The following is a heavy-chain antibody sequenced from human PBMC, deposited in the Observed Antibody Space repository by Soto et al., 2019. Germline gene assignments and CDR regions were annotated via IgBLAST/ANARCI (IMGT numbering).Heavy chain of an antibody. V-gene: IGHV4-61*01. CDR1: GGSVSSGSYY. CDR3: ARAEGGGSYYWFDP. J-gene: IGHJ5*02. D-gene: IGHD1-26*01. CDR2: IYYSGST. Sequence: QVQLQESGPGLVKPSETLSLTCTVSGGSVSSGSYYWSWIRQPPGKGLEWIGYIYYSGSTNYNPSLKSLVPISVDTSKNQFSLKLSSVAAADTAVYYCARAEGGGSYYWFDPWGQGTLVTVSS.